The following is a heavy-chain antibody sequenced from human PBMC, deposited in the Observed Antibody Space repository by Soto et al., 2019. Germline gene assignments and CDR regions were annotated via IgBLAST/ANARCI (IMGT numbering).Heavy chain of an antibody. D-gene: IGHD3-3*01. V-gene: IGHV3-15*01. CDR3: TTGFFSYYYYGMDV. Sequence: GGSLRLSCAASGFTFSNAWMSWVRQAPGKGLEWVGRIKSKTDGGTTDYAAPVKGRFTISRDDSKNTLYLQMNSLKTEDTAVYYCTTGFFSYYYYGMDVWGQGTTVTVSS. CDR2: IKSKTDGGTT. J-gene: IGHJ6*02. CDR1: GFTFSNAW.